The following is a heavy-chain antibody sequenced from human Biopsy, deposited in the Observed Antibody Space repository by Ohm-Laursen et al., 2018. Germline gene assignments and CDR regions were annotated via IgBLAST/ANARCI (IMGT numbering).Heavy chain of an antibody. CDR2: IYYSGNT. D-gene: IGHD1-26*01. CDR3: ARVGAGAPSIGYFDY. CDR1: GGTIGSFL. J-gene: IGHJ4*02. Sequence: TLSLTCTVSGGTIGSFLWSWIGQPTGLGLVSIGYIYYSGNTNYNSSLRSRVTISVDRTKNQFPLELSSVTAADTAVYYCARVGAGAPSIGYFDYWGQGALVTVSS. V-gene: IGHV4-59*01.